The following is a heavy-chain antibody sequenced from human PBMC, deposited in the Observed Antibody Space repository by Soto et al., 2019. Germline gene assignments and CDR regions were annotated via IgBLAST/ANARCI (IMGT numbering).Heavy chain of an antibody. CDR2: VSYSGKT. CDR1: GFIINNYA. Sequence: EVELLESGGGLVQPGGSLRLSCAASGFIINNYAMYWVRQAPGKGLQCVSAVSYSGKTYYADSVKGRFTVSKDNSNNMFRLQMNGLRAEDTGVYYCARRRDPGTSQYSDFQNWGQGTLLTVSS. D-gene: IGHD6-13*01. V-gene: IGHV3-23*01. J-gene: IGHJ1*01. CDR3: ARRRDPGTSQYSDFQN.